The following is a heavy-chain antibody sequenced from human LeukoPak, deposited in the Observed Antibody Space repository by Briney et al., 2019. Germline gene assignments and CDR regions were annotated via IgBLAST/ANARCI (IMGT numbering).Heavy chain of an antibody. V-gene: IGHV3-48*02. CDR1: GFTFSSYA. CDR3: ARDGAYYYDSSGYSGGGAFDI. CDR2: ISSSSSTI. Sequence: PGGSLRLSCAASGFTFSSYAMSWVRPAPGKGLEWVSYISSSSSTIYHADSVKGRFTISRDNAKNSLYLQMNSLRDEDTAVYYCARDGAYYYDSSGYSGGGAFDIWGQGTMVTVSS. D-gene: IGHD3-22*01. J-gene: IGHJ3*02.